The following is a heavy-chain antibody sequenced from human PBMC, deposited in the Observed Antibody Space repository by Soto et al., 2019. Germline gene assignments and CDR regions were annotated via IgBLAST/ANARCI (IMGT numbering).Heavy chain of an antibody. CDR1: GFTFSSYA. Sequence: PGGSLSLSCAASGFTFSSYAMSWVRQAPGKGLEWVSAISGSGGSTYYADSVKGRFTISRDNSKNTLYLQMNSLRAEDTAVYYCAKDGEYNWNDVTYFDYWGQGTLVTVSS. J-gene: IGHJ4*02. CDR3: AKDGEYNWNDVTYFDY. CDR2: ISGSGGST. D-gene: IGHD1-1*01. V-gene: IGHV3-23*01.